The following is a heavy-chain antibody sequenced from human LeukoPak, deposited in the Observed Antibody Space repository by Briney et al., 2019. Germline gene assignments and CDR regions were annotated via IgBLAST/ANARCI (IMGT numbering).Heavy chain of an antibody. CDR1: GGSFSGYY. J-gene: IGHJ3*02. D-gene: IGHD2-2*01. V-gene: IGHV4-4*07. CDR2: IYTSGST. CDR3: ARDPRSDCSSTSCRSDAFDI. Sequence: PSETLSLTCAVYGGSFSGYYWSWIRQPAGKGLEWIGRIYTSGSTNYNPSLKSRVTMSVDTSKNQFSLKLSSVTAADTAVYYCARDPRSDCSSTSCRSDAFDIWGQGTMVTVSS.